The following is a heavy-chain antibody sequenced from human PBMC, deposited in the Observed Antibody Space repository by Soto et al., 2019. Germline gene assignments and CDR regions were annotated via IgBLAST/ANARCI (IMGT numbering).Heavy chain of an antibody. D-gene: IGHD2-21*01. V-gene: IGHV3-7*01. J-gene: IGHJ4*02. CDR3: ARFRDYFGC. CDR1: GFTFSRYW. CDR2: INPDGSEK. Sequence: GGSLRLSCVASGFTFSRYWMTWVHQAPGKGLEWLANINPDGSEKNYVDSVEGRFTISRDNIKNSLYLQMNDLRVEDTAVYYCARFRDYFGCWGQGT.